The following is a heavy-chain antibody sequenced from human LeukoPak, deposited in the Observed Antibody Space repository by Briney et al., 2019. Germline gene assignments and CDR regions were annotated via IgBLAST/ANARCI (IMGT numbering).Heavy chain of an antibody. J-gene: IGHJ5*02. CDR1: GFTFSSYG. V-gene: IGHV3-33*01. CDR3: ARQYSSGWYNWFDP. Sequence: PGGSLRLSCAASGFTFSSYGMHWVRQAPGKGLEWVAVIWYDGSNKYYADSVKGRFTISRDNSKNTLYPQMNSLRAEDTAVYYCARQYSSGWYNWFDPWGQGTLVTVSS. CDR2: IWYDGSNK. D-gene: IGHD6-19*01.